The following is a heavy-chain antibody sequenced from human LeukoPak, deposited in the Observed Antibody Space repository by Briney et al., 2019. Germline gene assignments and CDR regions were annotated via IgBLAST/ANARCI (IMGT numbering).Heavy chain of an antibody. Sequence: GASVKVSCRASGYTFTSYGISWVRQAPGQGLEWMGWISAYNGNTNYAQKLQGRVTMTTETSTSTAYMELRSLRSDDTAVYYCASYPWGGDYGDYIDPWGQGTLVTVSS. CDR2: ISAYNGNT. D-gene: IGHD4-17*01. V-gene: IGHV1-18*01. CDR3: ASYPWGGDYGDYIDP. CDR1: GYTFTSYG. J-gene: IGHJ5*02.